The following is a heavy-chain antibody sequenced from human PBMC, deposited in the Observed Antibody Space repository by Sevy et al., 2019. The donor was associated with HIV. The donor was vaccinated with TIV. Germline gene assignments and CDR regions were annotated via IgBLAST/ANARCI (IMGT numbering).Heavy chain of an antibody. Sequence: GGSLRLSCAASGFTFSSYAMHWVRQAPGKGLEWVAVISYDGSNKYYADSVKGRFTISRDNSKNTLYLQMNSLRAEDTAVYYCASPPEGGSYRCPLPVDYWGQGTLVTVSS. CDR2: ISYDGSNK. CDR1: GFTFSSYA. J-gene: IGHJ4*02. D-gene: IGHD3-16*02. CDR3: ASPPEGGSYRCPLPVDY. V-gene: IGHV3-30*04.